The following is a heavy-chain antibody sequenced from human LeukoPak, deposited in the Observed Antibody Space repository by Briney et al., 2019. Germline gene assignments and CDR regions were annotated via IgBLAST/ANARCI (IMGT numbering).Heavy chain of an antibody. CDR1: GGTFSSYA. CDR3: ARGPDSGYDLYDAFDI. CDR2: IIPIFVTA. Sequence: ASVKVSCKASGGTFSSYAISWVRQAPGQGLEWMGGIIPIFVTANYAQKFQGRVTITADESTSPAYMELTSLRSEDTAVYYCARGPDSGYDLYDAFDIWGQGTMVTVSS. D-gene: IGHD5-12*01. V-gene: IGHV1-69*13. J-gene: IGHJ3*02.